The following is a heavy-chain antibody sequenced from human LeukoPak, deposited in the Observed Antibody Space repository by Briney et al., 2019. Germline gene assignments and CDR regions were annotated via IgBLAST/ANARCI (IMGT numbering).Heavy chain of an antibody. CDR3: ARESGNGYVDV. D-gene: IGHD1-26*01. CDR2: ISWNSDSI. Sequence: PGGSLRLSCAASGFTFDDYAMHWVRQAPGKGLEWVSGISWNSDSIGYADSVKGRFTISRDNAKNSLYLQMNSLRAEDTAVYYCARESGNGYVDVWGQGTTVTVSS. V-gene: IGHV3-9*01. CDR1: GFTFDDYA. J-gene: IGHJ6*02.